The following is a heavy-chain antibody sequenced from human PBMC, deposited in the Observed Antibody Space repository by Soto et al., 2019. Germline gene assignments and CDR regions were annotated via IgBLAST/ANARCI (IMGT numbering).Heavy chain of an antibody. V-gene: IGHV4-34*01. CDR2: INHSGST. D-gene: IGHD5-18*01. CDR3: ARGQRNTAMLLSQYYYYGMDV. CDR1: GGSFSGHY. J-gene: IGHJ6*02. Sequence: SETLSLTCAVCGGSFSGHYWSWIRQPPGKGLEWIGEINHSGSTNYNPSLKSRVTISVDTSKNQFSLKLSSVTAADTAVYYCARGQRNTAMLLSQYYYYGMDVWGQGTTVTVSS.